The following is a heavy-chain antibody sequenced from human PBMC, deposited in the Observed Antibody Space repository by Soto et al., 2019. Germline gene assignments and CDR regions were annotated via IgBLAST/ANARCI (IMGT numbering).Heavy chain of an antibody. CDR3: TRARAGVPAAMDYYYYYGMDV. V-gene: IGHV5-51*01. CDR1: GYSFTSYW. Sequence: PGESLKISCKASGYSFTSYWIAWVRQVPGKGLEWMGIIYPGDSDTRYSPSFQGRFTISRDDSKSIAYLQMNSLKTEDTAVYYCTRARAGVPAAMDYYYYYGMDVWGQGTTVTVSS. CDR2: IYPGDSDT. J-gene: IGHJ6*02. D-gene: IGHD2-2*01.